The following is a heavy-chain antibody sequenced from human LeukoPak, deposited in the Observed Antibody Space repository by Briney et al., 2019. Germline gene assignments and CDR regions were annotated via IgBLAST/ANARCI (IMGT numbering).Heavy chain of an antibody. Sequence: GGSAMVTCKAAGYTFINYYMHWVRQAPGQGLEGMGWIIPNSGGTNFAQNFQSRVNMSRDTSISTACMELSGLRSDDTAVYYCAKQNGYNPDYWGPGTLVTVAS. D-gene: IGHD5-24*01. V-gene: IGHV1-2*02. CDR1: GYTFINYY. CDR3: AKQNGYNPDY. J-gene: IGHJ4*02. CDR2: IIPNSGGT.